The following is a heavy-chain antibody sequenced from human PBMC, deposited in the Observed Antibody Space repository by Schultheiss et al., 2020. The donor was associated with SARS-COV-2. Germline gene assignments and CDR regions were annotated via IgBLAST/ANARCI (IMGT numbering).Heavy chain of an antibody. CDR3: ARSTSRESSDWPYFDL. Sequence: ESLKISCAASGFTFSSYAMSWIRQPPGKGLEWIGEINHSGSTNYNPSLKSRVTISVDTSKNQFSLKLSSVTAADTAIYFCARSTSRESSDWPYFDLWGRGTQVTVSS. V-gene: IGHV4-34*01. CDR1: GFTFSSYA. CDR2: INHSGST. J-gene: IGHJ4*02. D-gene: IGHD6-19*01.